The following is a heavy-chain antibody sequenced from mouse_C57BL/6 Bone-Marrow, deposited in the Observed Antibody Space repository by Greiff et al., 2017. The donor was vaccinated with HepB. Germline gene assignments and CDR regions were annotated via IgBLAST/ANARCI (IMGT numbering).Heavy chain of an antibody. D-gene: IGHD3-3*01. Sequence: EVKLVESEGGLVQPGSSMKLSCTASGFTFSDYYMAWVRQVPEKGLEWVANINYDGSSTYYLDSLKSRFIISRDNAKNILYRQMSSLKSENTATYYCAREGDYYYARDYWGQGTSVTVSS. J-gene: IGHJ4*01. CDR1: GFTFSDYY. CDR2: INYDGSST. CDR3: AREGDYYYARDY. V-gene: IGHV5-16*01.